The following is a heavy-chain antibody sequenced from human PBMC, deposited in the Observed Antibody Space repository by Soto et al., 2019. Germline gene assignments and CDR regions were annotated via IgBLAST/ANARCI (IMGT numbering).Heavy chain of an antibody. J-gene: IGHJ4*02. CDR2: ISGSGGST. CDR3: AKDSGYYDSSCYLPFGY. Sequence: PGGSLRLSCAASGFTFSSYAMSWVRQAPGKGLEWVSAISGSGGSTYYADSVKGRFTISRDNSKNTLYLQMTSLRAEDTAVYYCAKDSGYYDSSCYLPFGYWGQVTLVTVSS. V-gene: IGHV3-23*01. CDR1: GFTFSSYA. D-gene: IGHD3-22*01.